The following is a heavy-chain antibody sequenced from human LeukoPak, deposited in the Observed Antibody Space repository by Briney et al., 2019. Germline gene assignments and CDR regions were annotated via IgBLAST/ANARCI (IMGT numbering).Heavy chain of an antibody. CDR3: ARDYYGSGNYYMDV. J-gene: IGHJ6*03. CDR2: IYSGGST. CDR1: GFTVSTSY. D-gene: IGHD3-10*01. Sequence: PGRSLRLSCAASGFTVSTSYMSWVRQAPGKGLEWVPVIYSGGSTYYADSVKGRFTISRDNSKNTLFLQMNSLRAEDTAVYYCARDYYGSGNYYMDVWGKGTTVTVSS. V-gene: IGHV3-53*01.